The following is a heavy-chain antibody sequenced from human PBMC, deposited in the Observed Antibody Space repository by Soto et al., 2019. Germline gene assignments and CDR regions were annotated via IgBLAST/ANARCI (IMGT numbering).Heavy chain of an antibody. D-gene: IGHD6-13*01. CDR2: ITPMFGKP. CDR1: GGTFSRYT. CDR3: ARDLGIVAAGAWVRSFDY. J-gene: IGHJ4*02. Sequence: ASVKVSCKASGGTFSRYTINWVRQAPGQGLEWMGGITPMFGKPNYAQKFQGRVTITADESTSTGYMELRSLRVDDTAIYYCARDLGIVAAGAWVRSFDYWGQGTLVTVSS. V-gene: IGHV1-69*13.